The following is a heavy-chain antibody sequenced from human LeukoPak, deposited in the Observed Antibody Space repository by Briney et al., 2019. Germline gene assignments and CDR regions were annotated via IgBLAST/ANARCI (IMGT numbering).Heavy chain of an antibody. D-gene: IGHD3-3*01. CDR1: GFTLSSYA. J-gene: IGHJ6*03. Sequence: GGSLRLSCAASGFTLSSYAMSWVRQAPGQGLEWVSAISGSGGSTYYADSVKGRFTISRDNSKNTLYLQMNSLRAEDTAVYYCAKNPGSYYDFWSGAYYMDVWGKGTTVTVSS. CDR2: ISGSGGST. V-gene: IGHV3-23*01. CDR3: AKNPGSYYDFWSGAYYMDV.